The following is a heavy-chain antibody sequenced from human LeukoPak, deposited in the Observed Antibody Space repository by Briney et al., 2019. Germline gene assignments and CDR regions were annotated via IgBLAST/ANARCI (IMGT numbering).Heavy chain of an antibody. J-gene: IGHJ6*02. V-gene: IGHV3-23*01. CDR1: GFTFSSYA. D-gene: IGHD5-24*01. CDR2: ISTAGDRT. Sequence: GGSLRLSCAASGFTFSSYAMHWVRQAPGKGLESVSSISTAGDRTYYTDSVKGRFAISRDNSKNTLYLQMNSLRDEDTAVYYCAKILERELQYYYYGMDVWGQGTTVTVSS. CDR3: AKILERELQYYYYGMDV.